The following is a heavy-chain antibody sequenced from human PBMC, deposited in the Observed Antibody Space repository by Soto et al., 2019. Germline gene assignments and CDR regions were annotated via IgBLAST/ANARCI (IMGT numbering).Heavy chain of an antibody. V-gene: IGHV4-34*01. CDR3: ARGGGGSYPDY. D-gene: IGHD1-26*01. Sequence: AETLSLSCAVYGGSFSGYYWSWIRQPPGKGLEWIGEIHHSGSTNYNPSLKSRVTISVDTSKNQFSLKLSSVTAADTAVYYCARGGGGSYPDYWGQGTLVTVSS. CDR1: GGSFSGYY. J-gene: IGHJ4*02. CDR2: IHHSGST.